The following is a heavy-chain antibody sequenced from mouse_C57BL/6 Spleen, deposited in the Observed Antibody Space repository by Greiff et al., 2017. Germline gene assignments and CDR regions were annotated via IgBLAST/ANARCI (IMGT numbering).Heavy chain of an antibody. D-gene: IGHD2-3*01. CDR1: GYTFTSYW. CDR2: IDPSDSYT. Sequence: QVQLQQPGAELVMPGASVKLSCTASGYTFTSYWMHWVQQRPGHGLEWIGAIDPSDSYTNYNQKFKGKSTLTVDKSSSTAYMQLSSLTSEDSAVYYCATDGYYAWFAYWGQGTLVTVSA. CDR3: ATDGYYAWFAY. J-gene: IGHJ3*01. V-gene: IGHV1-69*01.